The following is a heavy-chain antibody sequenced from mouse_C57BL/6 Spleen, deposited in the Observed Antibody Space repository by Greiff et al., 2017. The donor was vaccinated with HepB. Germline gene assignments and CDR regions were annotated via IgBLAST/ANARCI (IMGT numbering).Heavy chain of an antibody. CDR1: GYAFSSSW. V-gene: IGHV1-82*01. CDR3: ARSSYYYGSSLYYFDY. J-gene: IGHJ2*01. D-gene: IGHD1-1*01. Sequence: QVQLQQSGPELVKPGASVKISCKASGYAFSSSWMNWVKQRPGKGLEWIGRIYPGDGDTNYNGKFKGKATLTADKSSSTAYMQLSSLTSEDSAVYFCARSSYYYGSSLYYFDYWGQGTTLTVSS. CDR2: IYPGDGDT.